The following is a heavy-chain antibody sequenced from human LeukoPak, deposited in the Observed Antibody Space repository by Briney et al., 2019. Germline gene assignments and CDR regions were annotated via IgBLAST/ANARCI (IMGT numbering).Heavy chain of an antibody. CDR3: ARFHSDYYYYMDV. CDR2: ISSSSSYI. J-gene: IGHJ6*03. V-gene: IGHV3-21*01. Sequence: GGSLRLSCAASGFTFSSYSMNWVRQAPGKGVEWVSSISSSSSYIYYADSVKGRFTISRDNAKNSLYLQMNSLRAEDTAVYYCARFHSDYYYYMDVWGKGTTVTVSS. CDR1: GFTFSSYS.